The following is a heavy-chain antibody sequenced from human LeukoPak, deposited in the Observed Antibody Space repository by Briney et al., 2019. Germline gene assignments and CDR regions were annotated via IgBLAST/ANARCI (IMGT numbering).Heavy chain of an antibody. CDR1: GFTFSNYA. CDR2: ISGDGGYT. J-gene: IGHJ4*02. Sequence: PGGSLRLSCAASGFTFSNYAMTWVRQAPGKGLEWVSSISGDGGYTYYADSVKGRFTISRDNSKNTVYVEMNSLRGEDTAIYYCAKGGDYYGASFDFWGQGTLVTVSP. CDR3: AKGGDYYGASFDF. V-gene: IGHV3-23*01. D-gene: IGHD3-10*01.